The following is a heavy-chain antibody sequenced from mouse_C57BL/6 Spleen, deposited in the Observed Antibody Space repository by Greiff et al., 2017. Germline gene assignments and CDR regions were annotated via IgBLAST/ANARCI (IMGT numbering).Heavy chain of an antibody. CDR2: ILPGSGSP. D-gene: IGHD2-4*01. J-gene: IGHJ2*01. CDR3: ARGIRDYDGDDY. Sequence: QVQLQQSGAELMKPGASVKLSCKATGYTFTGYWIEWVKQRPGHGLEWIGEILPGSGSPTYNEKFTGKATFTADTPSNTAYMQLSSLTTEDSAIYYCARGIRDYDGDDYWGQGTTRTVSS. CDR1: GYTFTGYW. V-gene: IGHV1-9*01.